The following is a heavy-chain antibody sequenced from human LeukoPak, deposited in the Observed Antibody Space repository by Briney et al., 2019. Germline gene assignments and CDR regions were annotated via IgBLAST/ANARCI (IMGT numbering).Heavy chain of an antibody. Sequence: GGSLRLSCAASGFTFSSYAMSWVRQAPGKGLEWVSAISGSGGSTYYADSVKGRFTISRDNSKNTLYLRMNSLRAEDTAVYYCAKDRSRVYYYDSSGLWGAFDIWGQGTMVTVSS. J-gene: IGHJ3*02. V-gene: IGHV3-23*01. D-gene: IGHD3-22*01. CDR3: AKDRSRVYYYDSSGLWGAFDI. CDR1: GFTFSSYA. CDR2: ISGSGGST.